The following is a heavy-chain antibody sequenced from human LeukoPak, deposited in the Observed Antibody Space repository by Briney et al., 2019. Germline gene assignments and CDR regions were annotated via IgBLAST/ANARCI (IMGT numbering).Heavy chain of an antibody. Sequence: SETLSLTCTVSGGSISSSSYYWGWIRQPPGKGLEWIGSIYYSGSTYYNPSLKSRVTISVDTSKNQFSLKLSSVTAADTAVYYCARASGDSSSWYVGHYYMDVWGKGTTVTVSS. CDR2: IYYSGST. CDR3: ARASGDSSSWYVGHYYMDV. D-gene: IGHD6-13*01. J-gene: IGHJ6*03. V-gene: IGHV4-39*01. CDR1: GGSISSSSYY.